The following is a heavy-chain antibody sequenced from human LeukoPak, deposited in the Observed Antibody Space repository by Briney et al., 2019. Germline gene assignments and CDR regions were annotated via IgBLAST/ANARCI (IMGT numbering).Heavy chain of an antibody. CDR3: TRNGGGLGY. Sequence: GGSLRLSCAASGFTFSNYDMIWVRQAPGKGVEWVSSIRSTGAGGNTYSADSVKGRFTTSRDDSKSTLFLQMDSLTAEDTAVYYCTRNGGGLGYWGQGALVTVSS. D-gene: IGHD3-16*01. V-gene: IGHV3-23*01. CDR1: GFTFSNYD. CDR2: IRSTGAGGNT. J-gene: IGHJ4*02.